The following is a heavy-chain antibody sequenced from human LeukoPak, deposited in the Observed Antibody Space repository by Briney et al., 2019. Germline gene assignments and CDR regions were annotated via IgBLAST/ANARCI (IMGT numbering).Heavy chain of an antibody. CDR2: IYYSGNT. Sequence: AETLSLTCTASGGSISSYYWSWIRQPPGKGLEWIGYIYYSGNTNYKPSLKSRVTISVDTSKKQFSLNLRSVTAADTAVYYCARTPTYYGSATYLDYWGQGTLVTASS. CDR1: GGSISSYY. V-gene: IGHV4-59*01. D-gene: IGHD3-10*01. CDR3: ARTPTYYGSATYLDY. J-gene: IGHJ4*02.